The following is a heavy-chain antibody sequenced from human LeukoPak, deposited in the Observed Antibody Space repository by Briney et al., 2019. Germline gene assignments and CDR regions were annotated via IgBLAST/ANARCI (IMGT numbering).Heavy chain of an antibody. CDR2: IYYSGST. V-gene: IGHV4-61*01. D-gene: IGHD3-22*01. Sequence: SETLSLTCTVSGGSISSSSYSWSWIRQPPGKGLEWIGYIYYSGSTNYNPSLKSRVTISVDTSKNQSSLKLSSVTAADTAVYYCARGSRGYYYDSSGYYSDDAFDIWGQGTMVTVSS. J-gene: IGHJ3*02. CDR1: GGSISSSSYS. CDR3: ARGSRGYYYDSSGYYSDDAFDI.